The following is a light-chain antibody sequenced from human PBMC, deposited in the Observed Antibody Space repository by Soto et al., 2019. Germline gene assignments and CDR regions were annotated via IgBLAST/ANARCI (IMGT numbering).Light chain of an antibody. V-gene: IGKV1-6*01. J-gene: IGKJ1*01. CDR2: AAS. Sequence: IQITHSPSSLSASVVYRFTITCLASQSISSYLNWYQQKPGKAPKLLINAASSLQSGVPSRFSGSGSGTDFTLTISSLQPEDFATYYCLQDYTYPWTFGQGTKVDI. CDR1: QSISSY. CDR3: LQDYTYPWT.